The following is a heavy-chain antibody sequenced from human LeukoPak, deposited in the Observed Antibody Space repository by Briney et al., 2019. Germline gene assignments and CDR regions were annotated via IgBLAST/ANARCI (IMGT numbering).Heavy chain of an antibody. V-gene: IGHV4-59*01. D-gene: IGHD3-22*01. CDR3: ARGGWNKFDY. CDR1: GVSIGSYY. CDR2: IFYSGTT. Sequence: PSETLSLTCTVSGVSIGSYYWSWIRQPPGKGLEWIGFIFYSGTTNYNPSLKSRVTISVDTSKNQFSLKLSSVTGADTAVYYCARGGWNKFDYWGQGTLVTVSS. J-gene: IGHJ4*02.